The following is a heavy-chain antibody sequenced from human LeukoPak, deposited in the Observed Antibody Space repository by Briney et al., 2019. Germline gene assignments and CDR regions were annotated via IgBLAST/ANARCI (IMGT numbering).Heavy chain of an antibody. CDR1: GGTFSSYA. CDR3: ARDRGGGRAADYWYFDL. V-gene: IGHV1-69*13. J-gene: IGHJ2*01. Sequence: SVKVSCKASGGTFSSYAISWVRQAPGQGLEWMGGIIPIFGTANYAQKFQGRVTITADESTSTAYMELSSLGSEDTAVYYCARDRGGGRAADYWYFDLWGRGTLVTVSS. D-gene: IGHD2-15*01. CDR2: IIPIFGTA.